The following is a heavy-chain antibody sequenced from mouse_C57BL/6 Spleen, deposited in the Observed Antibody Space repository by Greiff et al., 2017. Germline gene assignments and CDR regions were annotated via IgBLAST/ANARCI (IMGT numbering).Heavy chain of an antibody. D-gene: IGHD4-1*02. CDR1: GFTFSSYA. CDR2: ISDGGSYT. J-gene: IGHJ2*01. CDR3: ARAPTGTHFDY. V-gene: IGHV5-4*03. Sequence: DVKLVESGGGLVKPGGSLKLSCAASGFTFSSYAMSWVRQTPEKRLEWVATISDGGSYTYYPDNVKGRFTISRDNAKNNLYLQMSHLKSEDTAMYYCARAPTGTHFDYWGQGTTLTVSS.